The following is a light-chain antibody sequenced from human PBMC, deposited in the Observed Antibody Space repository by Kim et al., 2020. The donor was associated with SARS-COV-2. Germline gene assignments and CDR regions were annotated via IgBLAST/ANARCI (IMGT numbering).Light chain of an antibody. CDR1: SGRITSTY. J-gene: IGLJ3*02. V-gene: IGLV6-57*03. CDR3: QSYDGDNWV. Sequence: GKTVAISCTRSSGRITSTYVHWYQQRPGSAPTTVIYEDSQRPSGVPDRFSGSIDSSSNSASLTISGLKTEDEADYYCQSYDGDNWVFGGGSKLTVL. CDR2: EDS.